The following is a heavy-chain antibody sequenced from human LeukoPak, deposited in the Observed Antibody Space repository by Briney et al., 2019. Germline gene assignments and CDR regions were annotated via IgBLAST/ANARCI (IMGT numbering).Heavy chain of an antibody. D-gene: IGHD1-14*01. V-gene: IGHV4-4*07. J-gene: IGHJ6*03. CDR2: IYTSGST. CDR3: AREGAGTTNSYYYYYYMDV. Sequence: SETLSLTCTVPGGSIRRYYWSWIRQPAGKGLEWIGRIYTSGSTNYNPSLKSRVTMSVDTSKNQCSLKLSSVTAADTAVYYCAREGAGTTNSYYYYYYMDVWGKGTTVTVSS. CDR1: GGSIRRYY.